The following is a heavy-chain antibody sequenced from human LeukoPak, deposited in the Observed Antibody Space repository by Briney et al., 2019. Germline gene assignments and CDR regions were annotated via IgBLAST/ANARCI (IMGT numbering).Heavy chain of an antibody. D-gene: IGHD1-26*01. CDR3: AKGSGWEVSYYYYYMDV. CDR1: GFTFSSYW. Sequence: GGSLRLSCAASGFTFSSYWMHWVRQAPGKGLVWVSRINSDGSSTRYADSVKGRFTISRDNTKNTLYLQMNSLRAEDTAVYYCAKGSGWEVSYYYYYMDVWGKGTTVTISS. V-gene: IGHV3-74*01. CDR2: INSDGSST. J-gene: IGHJ6*03.